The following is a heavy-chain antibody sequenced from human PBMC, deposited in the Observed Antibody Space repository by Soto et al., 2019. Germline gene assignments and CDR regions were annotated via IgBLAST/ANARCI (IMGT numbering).Heavy chain of an antibody. CDR3: AISGSRGYSYGRPDHNWFAP. CDR1: GGSISSGGYY. D-gene: IGHD5-18*01. J-gene: IGHJ5*02. V-gene: IGHV4-31*09. Sequence: PSETLSLTCTVSGGSISSGGYYWSWIRQHPGKGLEWIGYIYYSGSTYYNPSLKSRVTISVDRSKNQFSLKLSSVTAADTAVYYCAISGSRGYSYGRPDHNWFAPWGQGTLVTVSS. CDR2: IYYSGST.